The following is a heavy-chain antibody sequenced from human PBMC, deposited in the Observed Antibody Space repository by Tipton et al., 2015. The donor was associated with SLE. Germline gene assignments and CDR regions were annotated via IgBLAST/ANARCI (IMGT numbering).Heavy chain of an antibody. CDR2: IYTSAST. CDR1: GGSISGYY. D-gene: IGHD7-27*01. CDR3: TRQRGTAYYYYHMDV. Sequence: TLSLTCTVSGGSISGYYWSWVRQPAGKGLEWIGRIYTSASTYYNPSLKSRVTISVGTSTNQLSLRLTSVTAADTAVYYCTRQRGTAYYYYHMDVWGKGTTVTVSS. V-gene: IGHV4-4*07. J-gene: IGHJ6*03.